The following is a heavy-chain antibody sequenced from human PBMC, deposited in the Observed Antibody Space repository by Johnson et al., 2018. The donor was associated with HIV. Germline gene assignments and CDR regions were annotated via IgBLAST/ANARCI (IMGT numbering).Heavy chain of an antibody. Sequence: QVQLVESGGGLVKPGGSLRLSCAASGFTFSDYYMSWIRQAPGKGLEWVSYISSSGSTIYYADSVKGRVTISRDNSKNTLYLQMNSLRAEDTALYYCAKAYSSSWYGLDAFDIWGQGTMVTVSS. CDR1: GFTFSDYY. CDR2: ISSSGSTI. CDR3: AKAYSSSWYGLDAFDI. J-gene: IGHJ3*02. D-gene: IGHD6-13*01. V-gene: IGHV3-11*01.